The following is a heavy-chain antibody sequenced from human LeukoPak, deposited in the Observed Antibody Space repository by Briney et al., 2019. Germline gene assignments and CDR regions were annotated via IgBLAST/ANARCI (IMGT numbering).Heavy chain of an antibody. CDR3: ARTGSMDY. V-gene: IGHV1-69*04. Sequence: SVKVSCKASGGTFSSFAITWVRQAPGQGLEYMGRITPIVNVVNYAQRFRGRVTITADKSTATAYMELSSLTYEDTALYYCARTGSMDYWGQGTLVTVSS. CDR1: GGTFSSFA. D-gene: IGHD7-27*01. CDR2: ITPIVNVV. J-gene: IGHJ4*02.